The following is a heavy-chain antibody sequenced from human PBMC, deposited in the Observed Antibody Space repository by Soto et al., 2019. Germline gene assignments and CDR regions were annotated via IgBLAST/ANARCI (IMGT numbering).Heavy chain of an antibody. V-gene: IGHV3-23*01. CDR1: GFTFSSYA. CDR2: ISGSGGST. J-gene: IGHJ4*02. Sequence: GGSLRLSCAASGFTFSSYAMSWVRQAPGKGLEWVSAISGSGGSTYYANPVKGRFTISRDNPKNTLYLQMNSLRAEDTAVYYCAKDITCTNGVCYTFSFDYWGQGTLVTVSS. D-gene: IGHD2-8*01. CDR3: AKDITCTNGVCYTFSFDY.